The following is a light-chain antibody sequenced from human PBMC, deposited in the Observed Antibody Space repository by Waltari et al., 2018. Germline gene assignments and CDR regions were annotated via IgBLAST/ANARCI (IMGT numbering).Light chain of an antibody. J-gene: IGKJ1*01. V-gene: IGKV3-20*01. Sequence: EIVLTQSPGTLSLSPGEGATLSCRASQSVNSYLAWYQQKPGQAPRPLIYGASTRATGIPDRFSGSGSGTDFTLTITRLEPEDFAVYYCQQYNSYSGTFGQGTKVEIK. CDR3: QQYNSYSGT. CDR1: QSVNSY. CDR2: GAS.